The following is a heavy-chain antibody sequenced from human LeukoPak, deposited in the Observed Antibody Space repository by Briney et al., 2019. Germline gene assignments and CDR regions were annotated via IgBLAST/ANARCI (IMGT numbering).Heavy chain of an antibody. CDR1: GGSISSYY. CDR3: ARGVVTAMDDWFDP. CDR2: IYYSGST. D-gene: IGHD2-21*02. J-gene: IGHJ5*02. V-gene: IGHV4-59*01. Sequence: SETLSLTCTVSGGSISSYYWSWIRQPPGRGLEWIGYIYYSGSTNYNPSLKSRVTISVDTSKNQFSLKLSSVTAADTAVYYCARGVVTAMDDWFDPWGQGTLATVSS.